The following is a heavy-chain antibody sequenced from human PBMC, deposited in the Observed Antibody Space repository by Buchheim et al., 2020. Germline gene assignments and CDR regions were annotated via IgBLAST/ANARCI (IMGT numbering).Heavy chain of an antibody. J-gene: IGHJ5*02. CDR1: GFTFSSCA. CDR2: ISYDGSIK. D-gene: IGHD2-2*01. V-gene: IGHV3-30-3*01. Sequence: QVQLVESGGGVVQPGRSLRLSCAASGFTFSSCAMHWVRQAPGKGLEWVAVISYDGSIKYYPDSVKGRFTISRDNFKNTLYLQMNSLKPEDTAVYYCARWDVVVPVAIFWFDPWGQGTL. CDR3: ARWDVVVPVAIFWFDP.